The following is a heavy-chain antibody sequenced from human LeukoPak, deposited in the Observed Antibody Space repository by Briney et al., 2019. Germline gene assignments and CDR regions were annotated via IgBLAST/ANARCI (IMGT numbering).Heavy chain of an antibody. J-gene: IGHJ4*02. CDR3: ARGDPDILTGYCFDY. Sequence: GGSLRLSCAASGFTFSSYAMHWVRQAPGKGLEWVAVISYDGSNKYYADSVKGRFTISRDNSKNTLYLQMNSLRAEDTAVYYCARGDPDILTGYCFDYWGQGTLVTVSS. D-gene: IGHD3-9*01. CDR2: ISYDGSNK. CDR1: GFTFSSYA. V-gene: IGHV3-30*04.